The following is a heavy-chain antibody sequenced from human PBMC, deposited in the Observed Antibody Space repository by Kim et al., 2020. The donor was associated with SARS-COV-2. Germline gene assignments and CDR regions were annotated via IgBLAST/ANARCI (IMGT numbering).Heavy chain of an antibody. J-gene: IGHJ6*02. CDR1: GYSFTSYW. V-gene: IGHV5-51*01. Sequence: GDSLQISCKGSGYSFTSYWIGWVRQMPGKGLEWMGIIYPGDSDTRYSPSFQGQVTISADKSISTAYLQWSSLKASDTAMYYCARRVSSWYQYYYYGMDVWGQGTTVTVSS. CDR2: IYPGDSDT. D-gene: IGHD6-13*01. CDR3: ARRVSSWYQYYYYGMDV.